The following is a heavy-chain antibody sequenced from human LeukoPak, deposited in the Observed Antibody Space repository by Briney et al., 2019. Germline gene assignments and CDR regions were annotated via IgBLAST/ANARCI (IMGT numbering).Heavy chain of an antibody. D-gene: IGHD6-13*01. Sequence: SETLSLTCAVYGGSFSGYYWSWIRQPPGKGLEWIGYIYYSGSTNYNPSLKSRVTISVDTSKNQFSLKLSSVTAAGTAVYYCARRGGGVATKRMAAAGTNYGMDVWGQGTTVTVSS. V-gene: IGHV4-59*01. J-gene: IGHJ6*02. CDR2: IYYSGST. CDR3: ARRGGGVATKRMAAAGTNYGMDV. CDR1: GGSFSGYY.